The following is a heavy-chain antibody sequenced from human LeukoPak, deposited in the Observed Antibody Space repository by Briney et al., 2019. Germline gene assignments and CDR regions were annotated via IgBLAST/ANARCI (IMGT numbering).Heavy chain of an antibody. CDR1: GGSISSGSYY. D-gene: IGHD1-26*01. Sequence: PSETLSLTCTVSGGSISSGSYYWSWIRQPAGKGLEWIGRIYTSGNTNYNPSLKSRVTISVDTSKNQFSLKLSSVTAADTAVYYCARDSPTTSFDYWGQGTLVTVSS. V-gene: IGHV4-61*02. CDR3: ARDSPTTSFDY. CDR2: IYTSGNT. J-gene: IGHJ4*02.